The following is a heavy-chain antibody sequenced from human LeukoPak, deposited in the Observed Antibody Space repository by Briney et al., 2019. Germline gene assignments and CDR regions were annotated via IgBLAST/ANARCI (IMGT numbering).Heavy chain of an antibody. J-gene: IGHJ4*02. CDR2: IRYDGSNK. CDR3: AKDGGLTGTWLFDY. V-gene: IGHV3-30*02. D-gene: IGHD1-7*01. Sequence: PGGSLRLSCAASGFAFSSYGMHWVRQAPGKGLEWVAFIRYDGSNKYYADSVKGRFTISRDNSKNTLYLQMNSLRAEDTAVYYCAKDGGLTGTWLFDYWGQGTLVTVSS. CDR1: GFAFSSYG.